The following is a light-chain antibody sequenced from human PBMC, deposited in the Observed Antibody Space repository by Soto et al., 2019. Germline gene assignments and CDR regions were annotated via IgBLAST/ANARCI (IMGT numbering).Light chain of an antibody. Sequence: EIVMTQFPATLSVSPGERATLSCRASQSVRSNLSWYQQKPGQAPRLLIYDASSRATGIPDRFSGSGSGTDFSLTISRLEPEDFAVYYCQQYGNSPITFGQGTRLEIK. CDR3: QQYGNSPIT. CDR2: DAS. J-gene: IGKJ5*01. CDR1: QSVRSN. V-gene: IGKV3-20*01.